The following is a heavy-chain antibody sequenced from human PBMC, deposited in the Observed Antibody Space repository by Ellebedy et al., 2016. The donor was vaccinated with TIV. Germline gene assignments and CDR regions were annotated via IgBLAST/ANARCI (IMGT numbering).Heavy chain of an antibody. CDR3: ARELRGYSNWFDP. J-gene: IGHJ5*02. V-gene: IGHV1-69*13. CDR1: GGTFSSYA. CDR2: IIPIFGTA. D-gene: IGHD6-25*01. Sequence: SVKVSXKASGGTFSSYAISWVRQAPGQGLEWMGGIIPIFGTANYAQKFQGRVTITADESTSTAYMELSSLRSEDTAVYYCARELRGYSNWFDPWGQGTLVTVSS.